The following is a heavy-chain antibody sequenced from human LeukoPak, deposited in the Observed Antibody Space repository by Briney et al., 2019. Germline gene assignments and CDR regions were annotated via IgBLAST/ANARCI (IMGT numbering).Heavy chain of an antibody. CDR3: ARFVGRSSSGYYLY. CDR1: GGSISSYY. CDR2: IYYSGST. J-gene: IGHJ4*02. D-gene: IGHD6-19*01. V-gene: IGHV4-59*01. Sequence: SETLSLTCTVSGGSISSYYWSWIRQSPGKGLEWIGYIYYSGSTNYNPSLKSRVTISVDTSKNQFSLKLTSVTAADTAVYYCARFVGRSSSGYYLYWGQGTLVTVSS.